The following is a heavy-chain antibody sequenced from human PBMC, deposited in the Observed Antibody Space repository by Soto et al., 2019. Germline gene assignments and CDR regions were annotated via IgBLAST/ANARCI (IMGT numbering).Heavy chain of an antibody. V-gene: IGHV1-2*02. CDR2: INPVTSGT. CDR3: ATGYCSTIGCSDSFAH. D-gene: IGHD2-2*01. CDR1: GHAFNY. J-gene: IGHJ4*02. Sequence: ASLSCSGRASGHAFNYRHWVRQAPGQGLEWMAWINPVTSGTRYAQKFQGRVTVTWDTSVTTVYMELSRLRSDDTATYYCATGYCSTIGCSDSFAHWGQGTLVTVSS.